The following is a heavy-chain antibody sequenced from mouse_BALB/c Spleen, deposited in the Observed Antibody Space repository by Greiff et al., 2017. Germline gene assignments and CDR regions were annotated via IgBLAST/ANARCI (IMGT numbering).Heavy chain of an antibody. CDR1: GFSLTSYG. Sequence: VKLVESGPGLVAPSQSLSITCTVSGFSLTSYGVHWVRQPPGKGLEWLGVIWAGGSTNYNSALMSRLSISKDNSKSQVFLKMNSLQTDDTAMYYCARDRRNGRYQGYFDVWGAGTTVTVSS. CDR3: ARDRRNGRYQGYFDV. V-gene: IGHV2-9*02. CDR2: IWAGGST. J-gene: IGHJ1*01. D-gene: IGHD2-14*01.